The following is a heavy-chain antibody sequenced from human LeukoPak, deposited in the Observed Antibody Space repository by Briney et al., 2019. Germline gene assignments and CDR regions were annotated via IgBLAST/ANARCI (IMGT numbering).Heavy chain of an antibody. CDR1: GGSISSSSYY. CDR2: IYYSGST. J-gene: IGHJ4*02. Sequence: SETLSLTCTVSGGSISSSSYYWGWIRQPPGKGLEWIGSIYYSGSTYYNPSLKSRVTISVDTSKNQFSLKLSSVTAADTAVYYCAVGWELLGDYWGQGTLVTVSS. D-gene: IGHD1-26*01. CDR3: AVGWELLGDY. V-gene: IGHV4-39*07.